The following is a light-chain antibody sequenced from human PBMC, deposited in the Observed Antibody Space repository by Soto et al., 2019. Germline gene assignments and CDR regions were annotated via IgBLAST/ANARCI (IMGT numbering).Light chain of an antibody. CDR2: LGS. V-gene: IGKV2-28*01. Sequence: MTPSPSTLTASVGAPVTVTCRASQSIGRWLAWYQQKPGQSPHLLIYLGSNRASGVPDRFSGSGSGTDFTLQISRVEAEDVGIYYCMQTLQTPTFGQGTKV. CDR1: QSIGRW. J-gene: IGKJ1*01. CDR3: MQTLQTPT.